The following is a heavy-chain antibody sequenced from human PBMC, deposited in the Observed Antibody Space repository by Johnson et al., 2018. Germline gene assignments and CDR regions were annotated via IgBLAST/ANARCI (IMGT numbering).Heavy chain of an antibody. CDR1: GGSISSSY. CDR3: ARGYSALIDYYYYMDV. CDR2: IYYSGST. V-gene: IGHV4-59*01. Sequence: QVQLQESGPGLVKPSETLSLTCTVSGGSISSSYWSWIRQPPGKGLEWIGYIYYSGSTNYNPSRKGRVTISEDTSKNQFSLKLSSVNGADTAVDYCARGYSALIDYYYYMDVCGKGTTVTVSS. D-gene: IGHD2-21*01. J-gene: IGHJ6*03.